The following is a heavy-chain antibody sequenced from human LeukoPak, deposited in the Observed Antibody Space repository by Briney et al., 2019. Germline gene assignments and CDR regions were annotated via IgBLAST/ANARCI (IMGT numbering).Heavy chain of an antibody. CDR2: ISSNGGST. J-gene: IGHJ4*02. D-gene: IGHD1-26*01. CDR1: GFTFSSYA. V-gene: IGHV3-64*04. CDR3: AKNELTGTYCPIDY. Sequence: GGSLRLSCSASGFTFSSYAMHWVRQAPGKGLEYVSAISSNGGSTYYADSVKGRFTISRDNSKNTLYLQMNSLRAEDTAVYYCAKNELTGTYCPIDYWGQGTLVTVSS.